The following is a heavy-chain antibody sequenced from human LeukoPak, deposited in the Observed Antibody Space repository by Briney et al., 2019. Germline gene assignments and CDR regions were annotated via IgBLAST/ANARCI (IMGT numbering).Heavy chain of an antibody. V-gene: IGHV4-59*11. Sequence: SETLSLTCTVSGASMSSHYWSWIRQPPGKGLEWIGYIYYAGTTNHNPSLKSRVTISVDTSKNQFSLKLSSLTTADTAVYYCARATSWDQRNFDWPHRYLDLWGRGTLVTVSS. CDR3: ARATSWDQRNFDWPHRYLDL. J-gene: IGHJ2*01. D-gene: IGHD3-9*01. CDR2: IYYAGTT. CDR1: GASMSSHY.